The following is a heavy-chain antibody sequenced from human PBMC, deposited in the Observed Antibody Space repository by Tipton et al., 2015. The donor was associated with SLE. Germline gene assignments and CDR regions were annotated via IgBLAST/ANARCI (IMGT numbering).Heavy chain of an antibody. CDR2: IYYSGST. V-gene: IGHV4-39*07. J-gene: IGHJ6*02. D-gene: IGHD5-18*01. Sequence: TLSLTCTVSGGSISSSSYFWGWIRQPPGKGLEWIRSIYYSGSTYYNPSLKSRVTISVDTSKNQFSLKLTSVTAADTAVYYCARGHTAMVGSLYYYGMDVWGQGTTVTVSS. CDR1: GGSISSSSYF. CDR3: ARGHTAMVGSLYYYGMDV.